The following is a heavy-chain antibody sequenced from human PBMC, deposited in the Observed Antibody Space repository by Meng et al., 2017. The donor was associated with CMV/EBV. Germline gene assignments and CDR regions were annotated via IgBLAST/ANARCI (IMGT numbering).Heavy chain of an antibody. D-gene: IGHD1-26*01. Sequence: VQWGASGGVVVQPGGALRLSCVASGFTFSTYGMHWVRQAPGKGLEWVTFIRYDGSRKYYADSVKGRFTISRDNSKNTLYLQMNNLRAEDTAVYYCTKDRLVGATTGFDFWGQGTLVTVSS. CDR2: IRYDGSRK. CDR1: GFTFSTYG. CDR3: TKDRLVGATTGFDF. J-gene: IGHJ4*02. V-gene: IGHV3-30*02.